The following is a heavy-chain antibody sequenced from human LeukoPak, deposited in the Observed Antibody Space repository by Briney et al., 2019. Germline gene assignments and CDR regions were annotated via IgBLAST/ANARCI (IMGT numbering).Heavy chain of an antibody. CDR2: IYSSGST. CDR3: ARVDGASSGILHI. V-gene: IGHV4-4*07. D-gene: IGHD1-26*01. Sequence: SETLSLTCTVSGGSINSYYWSWIRQPAGKGLEWIGRIYSSGSTNYNPSLKSRVTMSVDMSKNQFSLKLNSVTAADTAVYYCARVDGASSGILHIWGQGTLDTVSS. CDR1: GGSINSYY. J-gene: IGHJ4*02.